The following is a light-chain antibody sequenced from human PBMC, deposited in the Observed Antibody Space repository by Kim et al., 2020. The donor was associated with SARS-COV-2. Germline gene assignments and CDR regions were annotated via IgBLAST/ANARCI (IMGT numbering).Light chain of an antibody. CDR1: SSDIDAYNY. CDR3: SSCTISSTYV. CDR2: DVT. V-gene: IGLV2-14*01. J-gene: IGLJ1*01. Sequence: QSALTQPASVSGSPGQSITISCTGTSSDIDAYNYVSWYQQHPGKAPKLTIYDVTKRPSGVSDRFSGSKSGNTASLTISGLQAEDEADYYCSSCTISSTYVFGTGTKVTVL.